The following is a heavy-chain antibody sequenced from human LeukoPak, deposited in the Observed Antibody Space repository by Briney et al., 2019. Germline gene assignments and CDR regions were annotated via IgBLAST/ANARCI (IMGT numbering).Heavy chain of an antibody. CDR1: GGSFNDYY. V-gene: IGHV4-34*01. J-gene: IGHJ4*02. Sequence: SETLSLTCAVYGGSFNDYYWSWIRQPPGKGLEWLGEINLGGTTNYNPSLESRLTISVDTSKNQFSLNLSSVTAADTAVYYCARRSAPIYCSYASCYEIDYWGQGTLVTVSS. CDR3: ARRSAPIYCSYASCYEIDY. CDR2: INLGGTT. D-gene: IGHD2-2*01.